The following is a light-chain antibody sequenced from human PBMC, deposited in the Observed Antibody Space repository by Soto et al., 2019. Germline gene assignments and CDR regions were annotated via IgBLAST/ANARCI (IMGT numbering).Light chain of an antibody. J-gene: IGLJ3*02. CDR1: SSNIGGNY. CDR3: AAWDDSLSGVV. Sequence: QAVVTQPPSASGTPGQRVTISCSGSSSNIGGNYVYWYQQLPGTAPKLLIYMNHQRPSGVPDRFSGSKSGTSASLAISGLRSEDEANYYCAAWDDSLSGVVFGGGTKLTVL. CDR2: MNH. V-gene: IGLV1-47*01.